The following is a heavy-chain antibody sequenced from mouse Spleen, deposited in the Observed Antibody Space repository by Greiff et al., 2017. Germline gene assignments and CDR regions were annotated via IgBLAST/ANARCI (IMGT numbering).Heavy chain of an antibody. Sequence: EVQLVESEGGLVQPGSSMKLSCTASGFTFSDYYMAWVRQVPEKGLEWVANINYDGSSTYYLDSLKSRFIISRDNAKNILYLQMSSLKSEDTATYYCARERGYDGYYGWDYFDYWGQGTTLTVSS. D-gene: IGHD2-3*01. J-gene: IGHJ2*01. CDR1: GFTFSDYY. CDR2: INYDGSST. CDR3: ARERGYDGYYGWDYFDY. V-gene: IGHV5-16*01.